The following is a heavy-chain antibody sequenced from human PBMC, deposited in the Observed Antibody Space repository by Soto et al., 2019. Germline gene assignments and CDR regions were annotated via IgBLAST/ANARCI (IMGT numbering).Heavy chain of an antibody. V-gene: IGHV1-2*02. Sequence: QLHLVQSGAVVKKPGASVTVSCSASGYPVTAYYMHWVRQAPGRGLEWMGGINPATGAAKYTQTFPGMVTKARDTATSTGLMELSCPTTEDTAGFFGAGGGGVGVAGSAAFDMWGQGTLVTVSS. CDR3: AGGGGVGVAGSAAFDM. J-gene: IGHJ3*02. CDR2: INPATGAA. D-gene: IGHD3-3*01. CDR1: GYPVTAYY.